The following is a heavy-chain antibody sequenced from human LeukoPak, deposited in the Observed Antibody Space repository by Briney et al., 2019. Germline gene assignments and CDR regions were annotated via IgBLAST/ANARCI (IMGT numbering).Heavy chain of an antibody. CDR3: ARHGYCSSTSCQAFDY. J-gene: IGHJ4*02. Sequence: PSETLSLTCTVSGGSISSSSYYWSWIRQPPGKGLEWIGYIYHSGSTYYNPSLKSRVTISVDTSKNQFSLKLSSVTAADTAVYYCARHGYCSSTSCQAFDYWGQGTLVTVSS. CDR1: GGSISSSSYY. CDR2: IYHSGST. D-gene: IGHD2-2*01. V-gene: IGHV4-39*01.